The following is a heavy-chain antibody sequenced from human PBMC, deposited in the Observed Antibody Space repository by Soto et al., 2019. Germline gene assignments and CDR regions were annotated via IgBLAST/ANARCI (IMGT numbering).Heavy chain of an antibody. D-gene: IGHD3-22*01. J-gene: IGHJ4*02. CDR2: FDPEDGET. CDR3: ATGFSSGYYLFDY. Sequence: ASVKVSCKASGYTLTELSMHWVRQAPGKGLEWMGGFDPEDGETIYAQKFQGRVTMTEDTSTDTAYMELSSLRSEDTAVYYCATGFSSGYYLFDYWGQGTLVTVSS. CDR1: GYTLTELS. V-gene: IGHV1-24*01.